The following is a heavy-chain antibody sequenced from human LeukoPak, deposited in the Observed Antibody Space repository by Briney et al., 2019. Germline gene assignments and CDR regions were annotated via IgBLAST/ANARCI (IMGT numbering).Heavy chain of an antibody. D-gene: IGHD3-22*01. CDR1: TFTFSDYG. CDR3: AKDPGAMIVVGMDV. V-gene: IGHV3-30*02. J-gene: IGHJ6*02. Sequence: GGSLRLSCVGSTFTFSDYGMHWVRQAPGKGLEWVAFIRNDGAETYYADSVKGRFTISRDNSKNTLYLQMNSLRAEDTAVYYCAKDPGAMIVVGMDVWGQGTTVTVSS. CDR2: IRNDGAET.